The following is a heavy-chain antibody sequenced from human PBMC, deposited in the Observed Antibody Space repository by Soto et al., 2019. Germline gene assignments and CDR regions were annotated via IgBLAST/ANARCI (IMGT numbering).Heavy chain of an antibody. CDR1: GFSFSSYA. Sequence: EVQLLDSGGGLVQPGGSLRLSCAASGFSFSSYAMSWVRQAPGKGLEWVSAISGSGDSTYYADSVKGRFTISRDNSKNTLFLLMNSLRAEDTAVYYCAKDGGKALGDIGNYWGQGTLVTVSS. CDR3: AKDGGKALGDIGNY. V-gene: IGHV3-23*01. J-gene: IGHJ4*02. CDR2: ISGSGDST. D-gene: IGHD2-21*02.